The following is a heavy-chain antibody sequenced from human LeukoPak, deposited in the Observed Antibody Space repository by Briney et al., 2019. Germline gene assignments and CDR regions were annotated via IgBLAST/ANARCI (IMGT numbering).Heavy chain of an antibody. D-gene: IGHD2-8*02. CDR2: IKQDGSDK. CDR1: GFSFSSYW. CDR3: ARGNWWVGAAQYCDY. Sequence: GGSLRLSCAASGFSFSSYWMNWVRQAPGKGLEWVANIKQDGSDKYYVESVKGRFTISKDNAKSSLYLQMDGLRAEDTAVYFCARGNWWVGAAQYCDYWGRGTLVTVSS. V-gene: IGHV3-7*01. J-gene: IGHJ4*02.